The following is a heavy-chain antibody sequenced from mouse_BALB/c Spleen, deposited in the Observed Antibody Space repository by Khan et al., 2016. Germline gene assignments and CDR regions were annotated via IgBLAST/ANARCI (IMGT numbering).Heavy chain of an antibody. Sequence: VQLQQSGPDLVKPGASVKISCKASGYTFTDYNMHWVKQSHGKSLEWIGYIYPYNGGTGYNQKFKNQATFTVDTSSSTASMELRSLTSEDSAVYYWARSNGGYVDVWGAGTTVTVSS. CDR1: GYTFTDYN. D-gene: IGHD1-2*01. CDR2: IYPYNGGT. V-gene: IGHV1S29*02. J-gene: IGHJ1*01. CDR3: ARSNGGYVDV.